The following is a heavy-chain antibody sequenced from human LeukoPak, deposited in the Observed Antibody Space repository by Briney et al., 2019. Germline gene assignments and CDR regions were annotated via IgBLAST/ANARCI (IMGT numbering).Heavy chain of an antibody. Sequence: PGGSLRLSCAASKFNFSMSWVRQTAGTGLEWVSAISGSGDSTFYADSVKGRFTISRNNSKNTLYLQMNSLRVEDTAVYYCAKGHFASSSFFDYWGQGTLVTVSS. CDR3: AKGHFASSSFFDY. CDR1: KFNFS. CDR2: ISGSGDST. V-gene: IGHV3-23*01. D-gene: IGHD6-6*01. J-gene: IGHJ4*02.